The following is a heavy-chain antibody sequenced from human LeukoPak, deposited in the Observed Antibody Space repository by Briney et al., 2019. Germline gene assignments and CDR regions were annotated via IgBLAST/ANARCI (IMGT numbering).Heavy chain of an antibody. CDR2: IIPIFGTA. CDR1: GGTFSSYA. J-gene: IGHJ6*02. D-gene: IGHD2-2*01. CDR3: GVVPAATLGHYYYYGMDV. Sequence: ASVKVSCKASGGTFSSYAISWVRQAPGQGLEWMGGIIPIFGTANYAQKFQGRVTITADESTSTAYMELSSLGSEDTAVYYCGVVPAATLGHYYYYGMDVWGQGTTVTVSS. V-gene: IGHV1-69*13.